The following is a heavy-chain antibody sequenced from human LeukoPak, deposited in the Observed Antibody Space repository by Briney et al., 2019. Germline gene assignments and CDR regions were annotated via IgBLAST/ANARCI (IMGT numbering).Heavy chain of an antibody. CDR2: ISFSGTNT. J-gene: IGHJ4*02. CDR3: ARDSRVSGSCLDY. CDR1: GFTFSSYA. Sequence: PGGSLRLSCAASGFTFSSYAMSWVRQAPGKGLEWVSAISFSGTNTYYADSVKGRFTISRDNSKNTLYLQMNSLRAEDTAVYYCARDSRVSGSCLDYWGQGTLVTVSS. V-gene: IGHV3-23*01. D-gene: IGHD1-26*01.